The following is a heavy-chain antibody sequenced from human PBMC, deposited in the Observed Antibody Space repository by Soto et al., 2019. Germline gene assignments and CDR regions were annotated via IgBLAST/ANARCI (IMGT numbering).Heavy chain of an antibody. D-gene: IGHD2-15*01. V-gene: IGHV3-23*01. CDR3: AKSGYCSGGSCYYYYYMDV. J-gene: IGHJ6*03. Sequence: EVQLLESGGGLVQPGGSLRLSCAASGFTFSSYAMSWVRQAPGKGLEWVSAISGSGGSTYYADSVKGRFTISRDNSKNTLYLQMNSLGADDTAVYYCAKSGYCSGGSCYYYYYMDVWGKGTTVTVSS. CDR2: ISGSGGST. CDR1: GFTFSSYA.